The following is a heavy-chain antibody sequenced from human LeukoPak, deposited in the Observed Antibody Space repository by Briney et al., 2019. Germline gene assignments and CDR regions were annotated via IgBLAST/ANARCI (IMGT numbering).Heavy chain of an antibody. D-gene: IGHD2-15*01. CDR2: IYYSGST. J-gene: IGHJ5*02. Sequence: RPSETLSLTCTVSGGSISSYYWSWIRQPPGKGLEWIGYIYYSGSTNYNPSLKSRVTISVDTSKNQFSLKLGSVTAADTAVYYCARRQMVAAAFNWFDPWGQGTLVTVSS. V-gene: IGHV4-59*08. CDR1: GGSISSYY. CDR3: ARRQMVAAAFNWFDP.